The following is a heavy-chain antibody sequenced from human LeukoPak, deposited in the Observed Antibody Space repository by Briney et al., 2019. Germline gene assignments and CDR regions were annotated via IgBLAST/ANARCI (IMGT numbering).Heavy chain of an antibody. J-gene: IGHJ6*02. CDR2: ISNSGAGT. V-gene: IGHV3-23*01. D-gene: IGHD1-1*01. CDR3: ARGAMAGYDGKGYYYYGMDV. CDR1: GFTFGNYA. Sequence: GGSLRLSCAASGFTFGNYAMSWVRQAPGKGLEWVSTISNSGAGTYYADSVKGRFTISRDNSKNTLYLQMNSLRAEDTAVYYCARGAMAGYDGKGYYYYGMDVWGQGTTVTVSS.